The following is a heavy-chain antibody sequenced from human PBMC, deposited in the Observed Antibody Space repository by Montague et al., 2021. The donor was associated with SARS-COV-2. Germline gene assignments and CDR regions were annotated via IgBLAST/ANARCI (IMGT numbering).Heavy chain of an antibody. J-gene: IGHJ4*02. D-gene: IGHD2-15*01. Sequence: SETLSLTCAVYGGSFNDCYCSWICQRPGKGLEWVGEINNGGNTNYSQSLTSRVTISADTSKYQFSLKLKSVTAAATANYYCARGHQGVALIVVVMIGAEYYFDYWGQGSLVNVSS. CDR3: ARGHQGVALIVVVMIGAEYYFDY. CDR2: INNGGNT. V-gene: IGHV4-34*01. CDR1: GGSFNDCY.